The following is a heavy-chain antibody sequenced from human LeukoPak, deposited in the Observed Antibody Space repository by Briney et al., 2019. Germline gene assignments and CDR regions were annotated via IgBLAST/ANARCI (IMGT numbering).Heavy chain of an antibody. V-gene: IGHV4-34*01. Sequence: SETLSLTCAVYGGSFSGYYWSWIRQPPGKGLEWIGEINHTGSTNYNPSLKSRVTISVDTSKNQFSLKLSSVTAADTAVYYCARDRSRYSYGIDYWGQGTLVTVSS. J-gene: IGHJ4*02. CDR1: GGSFSGYY. D-gene: IGHD5-18*01. CDR3: ARDRSRYSYGIDY. CDR2: INHTGST.